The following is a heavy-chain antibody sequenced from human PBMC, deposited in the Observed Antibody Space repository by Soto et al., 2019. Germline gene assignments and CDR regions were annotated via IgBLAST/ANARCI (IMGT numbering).Heavy chain of an antibody. D-gene: IGHD3-10*01. V-gene: IGHV5-10-1*01. CDR3: ARGMGMVYGSGSYYHGMDV. CDR2: IDPSDSYT. CDR1: GYSFTSYW. Sequence: PGESLKISCKGSGYSFTSYWISWVRQMPGKGLEWMGRIDPSDSYTNYSPSFQGHVTISADKSISTAYLQWSSLKASDTAMYYCARGMGMVYGSGSYYHGMDVWGQGTTVTVYS. J-gene: IGHJ6*02.